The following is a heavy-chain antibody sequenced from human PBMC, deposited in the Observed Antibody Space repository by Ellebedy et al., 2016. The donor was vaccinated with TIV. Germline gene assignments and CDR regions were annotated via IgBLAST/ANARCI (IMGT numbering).Heavy chain of an antibody. CDR3: ARQGYCSGGSCSLDALGY. J-gene: IGHJ4*02. D-gene: IGHD2-15*01. Sequence: SETLSLXCAVYGGSFSGYYWSWIRQPPGKGLEWIGEINHSGSTNYNPSLKSRVTISVDTSKNQFSLKLSSVTAADTAVYYCARQGYCSGGSCSLDALGYWGQGTLVTVSS. CDR2: INHSGST. CDR1: GGSFSGYY. V-gene: IGHV4-34*01.